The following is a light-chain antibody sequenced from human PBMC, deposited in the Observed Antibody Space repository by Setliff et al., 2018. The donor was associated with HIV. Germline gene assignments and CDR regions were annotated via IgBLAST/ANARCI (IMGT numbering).Light chain of an antibody. J-gene: IGLJ1*01. CDR3: SSYTATSTLYV. Sequence: QSALTQPASVSGSPGQSITISCTGTSSDIGGYNYASWYQQHPGKAPKLVISEVSNRPSGLSNRFSGSKSGDTASLTISGLQTEDEADYYCSSYTATSTLYVFGTGTKVTV. CDR2: EVS. CDR1: SSDIGGYNY. V-gene: IGLV2-14*01.